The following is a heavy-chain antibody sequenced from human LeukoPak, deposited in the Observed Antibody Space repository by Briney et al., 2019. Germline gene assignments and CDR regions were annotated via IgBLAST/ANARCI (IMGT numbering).Heavy chain of an antibody. CDR1: GGSISSSSYY. CDR3: ARHLGIAAAGPIDY. J-gene: IGHJ4*02. V-gene: IGHV4-39*01. Sequence: SETLSLTCTVSGGSISSSSYYWGWIRQPPGKGLEWIGSIYYSGSTYYNPSLKSRVTISVDTSKNQFSLKLSSVTAADTAVYYCARHLGIAAAGPIDYWGQGTLVTVSS. CDR2: IYYSGST. D-gene: IGHD6-13*01.